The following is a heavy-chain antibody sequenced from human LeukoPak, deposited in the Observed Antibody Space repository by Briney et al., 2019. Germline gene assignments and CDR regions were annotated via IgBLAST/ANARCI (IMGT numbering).Heavy chain of an antibody. J-gene: IGHJ6*02. CDR2: IYTSGST. CDR3: ARGKGSYRMDV. Sequence: SETLSLTCTVSGGSISSYYWSWIRQPAGKGLEWIGRIYTSGSTNYKSSLKGRVSMSVDTSKNQFSLKLSSVTAADTAVYYCARGKGSYRMDVWGQGTTVTVSS. V-gene: IGHV4-4*07. CDR1: GGSISSYY.